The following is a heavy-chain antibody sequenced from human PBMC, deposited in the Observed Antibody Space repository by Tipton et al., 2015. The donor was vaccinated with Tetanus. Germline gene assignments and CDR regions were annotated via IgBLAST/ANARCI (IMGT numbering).Heavy chain of an antibody. CDR1: GFTFSSYG. CDR3: ARAITMVRGVQWGYYGMDV. V-gene: IGHV3-33*01. J-gene: IGHJ6*02. CDR2: IWYDGSNK. Sequence: SLRLSCAASGFTFSSYGMHWVRQAPGKGLEWVAVIWYDGSNKYYADSVKGRFTISRDNSKNTLYLQMNSLRAEDTAVYYCARAITMVRGVQWGYYGMDVWGQGTSVTVSS. D-gene: IGHD3-10*01.